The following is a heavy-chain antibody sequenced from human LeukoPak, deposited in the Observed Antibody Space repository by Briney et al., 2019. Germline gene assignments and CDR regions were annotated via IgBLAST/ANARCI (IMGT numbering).Heavy chain of an antibody. CDR1: GFTFSGYG. Sequence: PGGSLRLSCAASGFTFSGYGMHWVRQAPGKGLEWVAVIWYDGSKKYYADSVKSRFTISRDNSKNMLYLQMNSLRAEDTAVYYCAKGIEGADVFDIWDQGTRVIVSS. J-gene: IGHJ3*02. CDR2: IWYDGSKK. CDR3: AKGIEGADVFDI. V-gene: IGHV3-33*06.